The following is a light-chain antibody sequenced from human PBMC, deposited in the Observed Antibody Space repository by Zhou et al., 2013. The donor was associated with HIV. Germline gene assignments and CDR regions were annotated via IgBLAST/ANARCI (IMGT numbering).Light chain of an antibody. CDR3: LHDNNYPRT. Sequence: DTQLTQSPSSLSASVGDRVTITCRASQSIITFLNWYQQKPGKAPKLLIYAASSLRSGVPSRFSGSGSGTDFTLTINGLRPEDFATYYCLHDNNYPRTFGQGTRLEIK. V-gene: IGKV1-39*01. J-gene: IGKJ2*01. CDR1: QSIITF. CDR2: AAS.